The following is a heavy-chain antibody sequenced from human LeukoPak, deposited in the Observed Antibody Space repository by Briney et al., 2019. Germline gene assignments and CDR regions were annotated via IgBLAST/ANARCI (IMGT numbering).Heavy chain of an antibody. CDR3: ARAVSSSDAFGI. Sequence: PGGSLRLSCAASGFTFSSYSMNWVRQAPGKGLEWVSSISSSSSYIYYADSVKGRFTISRDNAKSSLYLQMNSLRAEDTAVYYCARAVSSSDAFGIWGQGTMVTVSS. V-gene: IGHV3-21*01. J-gene: IGHJ3*02. CDR1: GFTFSSYS. CDR2: ISSSSSYI. D-gene: IGHD6-6*01.